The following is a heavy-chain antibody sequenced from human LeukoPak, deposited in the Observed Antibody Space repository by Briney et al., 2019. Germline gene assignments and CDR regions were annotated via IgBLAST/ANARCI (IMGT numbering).Heavy chain of an antibody. CDR2: INPSGGST. D-gene: IGHD2-21*02. V-gene: IGHV1-46*01. CDR1: GYTFTSYY. J-gene: IGHJ5*02. CDR3: ARRLWAYCGGDCYAQFFDP. Sequence: HGASVKVSCKASGYTFTSYYMHWVRQAPGQGLEWMGIINPSGGSTSYAQKFQGRDTMTRDTSTSTVYMELSSLRSEDTAVYYCARRLWAYCGGDCYAQFFDPWGQGTLVTVSS.